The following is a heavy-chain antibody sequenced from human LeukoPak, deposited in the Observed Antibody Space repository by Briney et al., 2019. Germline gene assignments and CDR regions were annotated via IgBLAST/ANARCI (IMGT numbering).Heavy chain of an antibody. V-gene: IGHV3-30*18. CDR2: ISYDGSNM. J-gene: IGHJ6*04. D-gene: IGHD6-13*01. Sequence: GGSLRLSCAASGFTFSSYGMHWVRQAPGKGLEWVAVISYDGSNMYYADSVKGRFTISRDNSKNTHFLQMNSLRAEDTAVYYCAKDHVAAAGNYYYYGMDVWGKGTTVTVSS. CDR3: AKDHVAAAGNYYYYGMDV. CDR1: GFTFSSYG.